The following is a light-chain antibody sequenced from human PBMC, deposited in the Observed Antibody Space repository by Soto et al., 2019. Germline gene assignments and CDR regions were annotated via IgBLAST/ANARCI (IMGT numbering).Light chain of an antibody. V-gene: IGKV3-20*01. CDR1: QSVSSSY. CDR2: GAS. J-gene: IGKJ1*01. Sequence: EIVLTQSPGTLSLSPGERATLSCRASQSVSSSYVAWYQQKPGQAPRLLIYGASSRATGIPDRFSGTGSGTDFTLTISRLEPEDFAVYYCQQYDRSPKTFGQGTKVDIK. CDR3: QQYDRSPKT.